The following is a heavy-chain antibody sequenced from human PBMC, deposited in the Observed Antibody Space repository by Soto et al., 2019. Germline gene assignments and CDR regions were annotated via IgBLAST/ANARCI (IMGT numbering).Heavy chain of an antibody. V-gene: IGHV3-30-3*01. CDR2: ISYDGSNK. Sequence: QVQLVESGGSVVKPGRSLRLSCAASGFAFSSYAMHWVRQAPGKGLEWLAVISYDGSNKYYADSVKGRFTISRDNSKNTLYLQMNSLRAEDTAVYYCARDLSGSGDWGQGTLVTVSS. J-gene: IGHJ4*02. CDR1: GFAFSSYA. D-gene: IGHD3-10*01. CDR3: ARDLSGSGD.